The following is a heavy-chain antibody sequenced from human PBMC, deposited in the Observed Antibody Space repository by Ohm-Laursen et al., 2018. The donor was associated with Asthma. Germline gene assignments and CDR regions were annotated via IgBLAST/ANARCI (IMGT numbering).Heavy chain of an antibody. V-gene: IGHV4-31*11. Sequence: SETLSLTCAVSGGSISSGSYYWSWIRQHPGKGLEWIGYIYYSESTYYNPSLKSRVTISIDTSKNQFSLKLSSVTAADTAVYYCVREDFDWPPGYCDYWGQGTLVTVSS. CDR1: GGSISSGSYY. CDR3: VREDFDWPPGYCDY. CDR2: IYYSEST. J-gene: IGHJ4*02. D-gene: IGHD3-9*01.